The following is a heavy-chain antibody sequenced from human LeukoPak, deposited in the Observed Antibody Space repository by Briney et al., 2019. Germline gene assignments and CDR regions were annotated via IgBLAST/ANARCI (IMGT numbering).Heavy chain of an antibody. J-gene: IGHJ4*02. CDR3: ARDPPRATMVRGAGGDY. CDR1: GYTFTSYD. V-gene: IGHV1-8*01. Sequence: ASVKVSCKASGYTFTSYDINWVRQATGQGLEWMGWMNPNSGNTGYAQKSQGRVTMTRNTSISTAYMELSSLRSEDTAVYYCARDPPRATMVRGAGGDYWGQGTLVTVSS. CDR2: MNPNSGNT. D-gene: IGHD3-10*01.